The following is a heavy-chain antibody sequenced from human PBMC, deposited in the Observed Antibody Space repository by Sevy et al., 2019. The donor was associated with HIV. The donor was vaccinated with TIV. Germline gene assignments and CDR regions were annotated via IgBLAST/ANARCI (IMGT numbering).Heavy chain of an antibody. V-gene: IGHV3-30*03. J-gene: IGHJ6*02. CDR1: GIIFTSAG. CDR2: ISYHGRDK. CDR3: AIEFTGYNGMDV. D-gene: IGHD1-1*01. Sequence: GGSLRLSCVVSGIIFTSAGMHWVLQAPGKALEWVAVISYHGRDKFYADSVKGRFTISRDNSKNILYLQMNGLRIEDTAVYYCAIEFTGYNGMDVWGQGTMVTVSS.